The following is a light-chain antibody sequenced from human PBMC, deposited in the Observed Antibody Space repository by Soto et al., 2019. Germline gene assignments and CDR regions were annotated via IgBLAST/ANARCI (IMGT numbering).Light chain of an antibody. J-gene: IGKJ1*01. V-gene: IGKV1-5*03. Sequence: QMTISPAPLSSSDGNRVNLICRASQTNSSWLAWYQQKGGQAPKILISKASILDSGVPSRFIVSGSGRELNRTTISLQPEDCATNYCQKYNSVIWTFGQGTKVDIK. CDR1: QTNSSW. CDR2: KAS. CDR3: QKYNSVIWT.